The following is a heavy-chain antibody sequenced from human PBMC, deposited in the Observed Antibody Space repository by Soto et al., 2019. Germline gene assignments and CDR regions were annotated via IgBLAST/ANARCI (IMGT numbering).Heavy chain of an antibody. CDR1: GFTFSSYS. Sequence: PGGSLRLSCAASGFTFSSYSMDWVRQAPGKGLEWVSSISSSSSYIYYADSVKGRFTISRDNAKNSLYLQMNSLRAEDTAVYYCARDRWYYDSTGGSYYYYYGMDVWGQGTTGTVS. V-gene: IGHV3-21*01. CDR3: ARDRWYYDSTGGSYYYYYGMDV. CDR2: ISSSSSYI. J-gene: IGHJ6*02. D-gene: IGHD3-22*01.